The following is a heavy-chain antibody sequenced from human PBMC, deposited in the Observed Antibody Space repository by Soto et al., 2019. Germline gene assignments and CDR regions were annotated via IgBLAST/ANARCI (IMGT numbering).Heavy chain of an antibody. V-gene: IGHV3-30-3*01. J-gene: IGHJ6*02. CDR2: ISYDGSNK. CDR1: GFTFSSYA. D-gene: IGHD2-15*01. Sequence: GGSLRLSCAASGFTFSSYAMHWVRQAPGKGLEWVAVISYDGSNKYYADSVKGRFTISRDNSKNTLYLQMNSLRAEDTAVYYCMTDFRYCSGYSGYSGYYGRDVWGQGTTVTVSS. CDR3: MTDFRYCSGYSGYSGYYGRDV.